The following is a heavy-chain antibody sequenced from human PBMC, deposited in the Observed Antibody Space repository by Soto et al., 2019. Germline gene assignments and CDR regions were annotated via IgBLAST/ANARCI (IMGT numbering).Heavy chain of an antibody. D-gene: IGHD4-4*01. J-gene: IGHJ4*02. CDR3: AKLSGDSLPTW. V-gene: IGHV3-30*18. CDR1: GFTFNSYG. Sequence: PGGSLRLSCAASGFTFNSYGMHWVRQAPGKGLEWVAVISYDGNNKYHADSVKGRFTISRDNSKNTLYLQMNSLRAEDTAVYYCAKLSGDSLPTWWGQGALVTVSS. CDR2: ISYDGNNK.